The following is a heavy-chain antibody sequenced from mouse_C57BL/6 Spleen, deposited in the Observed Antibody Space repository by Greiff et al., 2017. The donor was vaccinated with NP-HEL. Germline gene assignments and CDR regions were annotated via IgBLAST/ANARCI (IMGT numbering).Heavy chain of an antibody. J-gene: IGHJ1*03. CDR1: EYEFPSHD. Sequence: EVMLVESGGGLVQPGESLKLSCESNEYEFPSHDMSWVRKTPEKRLELVAAINSDGGSTYYPDTMERRFIISRDNTKKTLYLQMSSLRSEDTALYYCARHAYYYGSSSYWYFDVWGTGTTVTVSS. D-gene: IGHD1-1*01. V-gene: IGHV5-2*03. CDR2: INSDGGST. CDR3: ARHAYYYGSSSYWYFDV.